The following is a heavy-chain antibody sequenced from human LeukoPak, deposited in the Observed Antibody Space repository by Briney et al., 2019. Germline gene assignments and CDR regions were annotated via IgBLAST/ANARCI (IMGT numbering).Heavy chain of an antibody. Sequence: SETLSLTCTVSGGSISSSSYYWGWIRQPPGKGLEWIGSIYYSGSTYYNPSLKSRVTISVDTSKNQFSLKLSSVTAADTAVYYCARQWMQLIDYWGQGTLVTVSS. CDR3: ARQWMQLIDY. CDR2: IYYSGST. CDR1: GGSISSSSYY. V-gene: IGHV4-39*01. D-gene: IGHD5-18*01. J-gene: IGHJ4*02.